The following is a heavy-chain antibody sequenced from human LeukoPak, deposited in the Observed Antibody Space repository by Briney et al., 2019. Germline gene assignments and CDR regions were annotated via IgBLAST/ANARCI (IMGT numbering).Heavy chain of an antibody. CDR1: GGSISSYY. CDR3: ARGGDYGDYVFHY. Sequence: SETLSLTCTVSGGSISSYYWTWIRQPPGKGLEWIGEIYHSGSTNYNPSLKSRVTISVDTSKNQFSLKLYSVTAADTAVYYCARGGDYGDYVFHYWGQGTLVTVSS. CDR2: IYHSGST. V-gene: IGHV4-34*01. J-gene: IGHJ4*02. D-gene: IGHD4-17*01.